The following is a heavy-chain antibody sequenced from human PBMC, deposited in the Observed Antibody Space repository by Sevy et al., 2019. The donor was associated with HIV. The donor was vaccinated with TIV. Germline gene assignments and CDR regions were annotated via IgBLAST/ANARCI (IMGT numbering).Heavy chain of an antibody. CDR1: GFTFTEFV. D-gene: IGHD3-22*01. CDR2: INSGGCST. V-gene: IGHV3-23*01. CDR3: AKDVVGGYYDSSGYSDH. Sequence: GESLRLSCAASGFTFTEFVMSWVRQSPGKGLEWVSTINSGGCSTDYANSVKARFTISRDNSQNTLDLQMNSLRAEDTAVYYCAKDVVGGYYDSSGYSDHWGQGTLVTVSS. J-gene: IGHJ4*02.